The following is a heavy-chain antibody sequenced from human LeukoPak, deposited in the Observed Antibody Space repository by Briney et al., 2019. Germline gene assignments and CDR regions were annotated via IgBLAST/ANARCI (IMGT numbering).Heavy chain of an antibody. J-gene: IGHJ6*03. Sequence: SVKVSCKASGGTFSSYAISWVRQAPGQGLEWMGGIIPIFGTANYAQKFQGRVTITADESTTTAYMELSSLRSEDTAVYYCARVAARSYYYYYMDVWGKGTTVTVSS. CDR3: ARVAARSYYYYYMDV. CDR2: IIPIFGTA. D-gene: IGHD6-6*01. CDR1: GGTFSSYA. V-gene: IGHV1-69*13.